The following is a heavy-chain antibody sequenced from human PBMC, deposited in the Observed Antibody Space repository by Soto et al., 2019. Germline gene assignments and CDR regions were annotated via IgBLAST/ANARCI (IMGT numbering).Heavy chain of an antibody. CDR3: ARVNNWNDGYWFDP. Sequence: ASVKVSCKASGYTFTIYGISWVRQAPGQGLEWMGWISAYNGNTNYAQKLQGRVTMTTDTSTSTAYMELRSLRSDDTAVYYCARVNNWNDGYWFDPWGQGTLVTVSS. J-gene: IGHJ5*02. CDR1: GYTFTIYG. D-gene: IGHD1-20*01. V-gene: IGHV1-18*01. CDR2: ISAYNGNT.